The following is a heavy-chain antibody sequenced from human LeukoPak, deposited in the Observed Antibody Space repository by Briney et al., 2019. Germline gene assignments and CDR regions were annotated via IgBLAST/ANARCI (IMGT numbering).Heavy chain of an antibody. D-gene: IGHD3-10*01. CDR1: GFTFSSYA. J-gene: IGHJ3*02. Sequence: PGGSLRLSCAASGFTFSSYAMSWVRQAPGKGLEWVSAISGSGGSTYYADSVKGRFTISRDNSKNTLYLQTNSLRAEDTAVYYCAKDFIHGSGKDAFDIWGQGTVVTVSS. CDR3: AKDFIHGSGKDAFDI. V-gene: IGHV3-23*01. CDR2: ISGSGGST.